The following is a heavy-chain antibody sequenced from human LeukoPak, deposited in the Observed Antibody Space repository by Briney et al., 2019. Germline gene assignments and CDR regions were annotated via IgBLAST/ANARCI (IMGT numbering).Heavy chain of an antibody. J-gene: IGHJ6*02. CDR1: GYTFTGYY. CDR2: INPNSGGT. V-gene: IGHV1-2*06. D-gene: IGHD2-2*01. CDR3: AREKVRQSGMDV. Sequence: ASVKVSCKASGYTFTGYYMHWVRQAPGQGLEWMGRINPNSGGTNYAQKFRGRVTMTRDTSIGTAYMELSRLRSDDTAVYYCAREKVRQSGMDVWGQGTTVTVSS.